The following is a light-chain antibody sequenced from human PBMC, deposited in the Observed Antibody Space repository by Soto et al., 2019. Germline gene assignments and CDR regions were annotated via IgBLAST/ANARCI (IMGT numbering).Light chain of an antibody. J-gene: IGKJ4*01. Sequence: EIVLTQSPDTLSLSPGERATLSCRASQGVSSSYLAWYQQKPGQAPRLLIYDASIRATGIPARFSGSGSGTDFTLTISSLEPEDFAVYYCQQRSNWPLTFGGGTKVDIK. CDR3: QQRSNWPLT. CDR1: QGVSSSY. CDR2: DAS. V-gene: IGKV3D-20*02.